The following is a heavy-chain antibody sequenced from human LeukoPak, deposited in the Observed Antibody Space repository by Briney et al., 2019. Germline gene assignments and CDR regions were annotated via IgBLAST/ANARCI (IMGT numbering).Heavy chain of an antibody. CDR3: VKGPRPDITVAHTVEN. V-gene: IGHV3-23*01. CDR2: ISSRGDST. CDR1: GFIFSNYA. Sequence: GESLILSCAAPGFIFSNYAMSWVRQVPGRGLEWVSTISSRGDSTYVADSVKGRFTISRDNSKNSLYLQMNTVRADDTAVYYCVKGPRPDITVAHTVENWGQGTLVTVSS. J-gene: IGHJ4*02. D-gene: IGHD6-19*01.